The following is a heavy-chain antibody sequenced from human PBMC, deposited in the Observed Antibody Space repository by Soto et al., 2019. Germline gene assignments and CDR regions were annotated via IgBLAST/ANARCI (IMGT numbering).Heavy chain of an antibody. CDR1: GGSINSGDSC. CDR3: VSGSSGDKVDS. CDR2: IYNAETT. V-gene: IGHV4-30-4*01. D-gene: IGHD7-27*01. J-gene: IGHJ5*01. Sequence: QVQLQESGPALVEPSQTLSLTCTVSGGSINSGDSCWSWIRQSPDKGLQWIGHIYNAETTYINPSLNSRVTISVDASLTQLSLKLSSVTAADTAVYYCVSGSSGDKVDSWGQGALVTVSS.